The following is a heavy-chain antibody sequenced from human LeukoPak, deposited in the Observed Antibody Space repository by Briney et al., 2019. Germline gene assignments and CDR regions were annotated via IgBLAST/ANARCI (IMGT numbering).Heavy chain of an antibody. D-gene: IGHD3-16*02. V-gene: IGHV3-30-3*01. CDR1: GFTFDNYA. CDR3: AREGSIVARTDY. CDR2: ISFDGDQE. J-gene: IGHJ4*02. Sequence: GRSLRLSCEASGFTFDNYAMHWVRQAPGRRLEWVAVISFDGDQEYYPDSVKGRFTISRDNSKNTLYLQMNGLKTEDTAVYYCAREGSIVARTDYWGQGALVIVSS.